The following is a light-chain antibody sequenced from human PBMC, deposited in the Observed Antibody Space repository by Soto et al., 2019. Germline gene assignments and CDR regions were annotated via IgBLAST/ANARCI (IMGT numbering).Light chain of an antibody. CDR2: VAS. Sequence: EIVMTQSPATLSVSPGERATLSCRASQSVNSNLAWYQQKPGQAPRLLIYVASTRATGVPSRFSGSGSGTEFILTVSSLQTQDFAVYFCQQYNNCPTFGQGTKVEIK. J-gene: IGKJ1*01. CDR3: QQYNNCPT. CDR1: QSVNSN. V-gene: IGKV3-15*01.